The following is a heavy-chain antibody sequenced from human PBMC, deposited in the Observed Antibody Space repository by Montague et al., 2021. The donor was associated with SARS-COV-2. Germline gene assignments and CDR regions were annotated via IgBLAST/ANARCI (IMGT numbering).Heavy chain of an antibody. J-gene: IGHJ6*02. D-gene: IGHD1-1*01. CDR1: GDSVSKNRPT. CDR2: TYYEPKWYN. V-gene: IGHV6-1*01. CDR3: TSGREGNYNVMDV. Sequence: CAISGDSVSKNRPTWDWVRHEPSSDPEFLGRTYYEPKWYNDYAVSVRGRVTINPDTSKNQFSLQLNSVTPEDTAIYYCTSGREGNYNVMDVWGQGTTATVSS.